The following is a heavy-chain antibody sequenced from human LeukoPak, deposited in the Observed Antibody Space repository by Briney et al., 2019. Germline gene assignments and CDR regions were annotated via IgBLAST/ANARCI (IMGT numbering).Heavy chain of an antibody. V-gene: IGHV4-59*12. CDR3: ATPLTGTPSLINYMDV. D-gene: IGHD1-20*01. Sequence: SETLSLTCTVSGGSISSYYWSWIRQPPGKGLEWIGYIYYTGNTNYNPSLKSRVTISVDTSKNQFSLKLSSVTAADTAVYYCATPLTGTPSLINYMDVWGKGTTVTVSS. CDR2: IYYTGNT. CDR1: GGSISSYY. J-gene: IGHJ6*03.